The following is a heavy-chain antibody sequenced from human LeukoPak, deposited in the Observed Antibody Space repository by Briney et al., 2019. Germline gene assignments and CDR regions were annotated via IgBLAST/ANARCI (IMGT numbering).Heavy chain of an antibody. CDR2: ISYDGSNK. V-gene: IGHV3-30*04. Sequence: GGSLRLSCAASGFTFSSYAMHWVRQAPGKGLEWVAVISYDGSNKYYADSVKGRFTISRDNSKNTLYLQMNSLRAEDTAVYYCAKDVLAIAAAGLGYWGQGTLVTVSS. CDR3: AKDVLAIAAAGLGY. J-gene: IGHJ4*02. D-gene: IGHD6-13*01. CDR1: GFTFSSYA.